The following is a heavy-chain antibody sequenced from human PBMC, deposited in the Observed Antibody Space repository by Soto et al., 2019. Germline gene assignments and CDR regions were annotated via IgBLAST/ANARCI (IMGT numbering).Heavy chain of an antibody. CDR1: GFTFSSYW. CDR3: ARGGPSYYYGSSGHRAKLDY. Sequence: EVQLVESGGGLVQPGGSLRLSCAASGFTFSSYWMHWVRQGPGKGLLWVSRINSDGSGTSYADSVKGRFTISRDNDKNTLYLQMDSLRVEDTAVYYCARGGPSYYYGSSGHRAKLDYWGQGALVTVSS. D-gene: IGHD3-22*01. J-gene: IGHJ4*02. V-gene: IGHV3-74*01. CDR2: INSDGSGT.